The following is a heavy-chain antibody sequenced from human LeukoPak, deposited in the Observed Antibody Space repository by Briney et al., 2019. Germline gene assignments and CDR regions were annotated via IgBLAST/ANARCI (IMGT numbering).Heavy chain of an antibody. CDR3: AGMYYDVLTGYSYFGY. CDR2: INHSGST. J-gene: IGHJ4*02. Sequence: SETLSLTCAVYGGSFSGYYWSWIRQPPGKGLEWIGEINHSGSTNYNPSLKSRVTISVDTSKNQFSLKLSSVTAADTAVYYCAGMYYDVLTGYSYFGYWGQGALVTVSS. D-gene: IGHD3-9*01. CDR1: GGSFSGYY. V-gene: IGHV4-34*01.